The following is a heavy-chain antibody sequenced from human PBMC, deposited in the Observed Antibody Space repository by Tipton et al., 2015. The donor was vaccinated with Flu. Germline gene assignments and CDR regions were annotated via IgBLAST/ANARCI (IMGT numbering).Heavy chain of an antibody. CDR2: TTYSGAT. CDR3: ARHSGSRSYPLDY. CDR1: GDSMGTYS. V-gene: IGHV4-59*08. D-gene: IGHD3-10*01. J-gene: IGHJ4*02. Sequence: LRLSCTVSGDSMGTYSWSWIRQPPGKGLEWIGYTTYSGATSYNPSLQSRVSIPIDTSKNQFSLKLSSVTAADTAVYYCARHSGSRSYPLDYWGQGTLVTVSS.